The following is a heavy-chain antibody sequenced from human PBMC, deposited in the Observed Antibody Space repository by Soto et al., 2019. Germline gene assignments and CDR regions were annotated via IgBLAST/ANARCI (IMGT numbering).Heavy chain of an antibody. D-gene: IGHD3-22*01. V-gene: IGHV1-8*01. Sequence: QVQLVQSGAEVKKPGASVKVSCKASGYTFTSYDITWVRQATGQGLEWMGWMNPNSGNTGYAQKFQGRLTMTRNTSISTAYMVLSCLRSEDTSVYYCAIERVSAFDILGQGTMVTVSS. CDR1: GYTFTSYD. CDR2: MNPNSGNT. J-gene: IGHJ3*02. CDR3: AIERVSAFDI.